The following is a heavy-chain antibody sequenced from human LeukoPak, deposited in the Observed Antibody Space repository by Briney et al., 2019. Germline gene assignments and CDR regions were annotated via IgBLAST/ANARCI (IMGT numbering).Heavy chain of an antibody. CDR1: GFTFSSSA. CDR2: ISGSGGST. Sequence: GGSLRLSCAASGFTFSSSAMSWVRQVPGKGLEWVSAISGSGGSTYYADSVKGRFTISRDNSKNTLYLQMNSLRAVDTAVYYCAKDWLFRRFDYWGQGTLVTVSS. D-gene: IGHD2-21*01. J-gene: IGHJ4*02. V-gene: IGHV3-23*01. CDR3: AKDWLFRRFDY.